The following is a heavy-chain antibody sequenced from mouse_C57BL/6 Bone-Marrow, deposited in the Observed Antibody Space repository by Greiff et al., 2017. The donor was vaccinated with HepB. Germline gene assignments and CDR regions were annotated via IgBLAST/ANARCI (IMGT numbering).Heavy chain of an antibody. CDR3: ARWGKGY. J-gene: IGHJ2*01. D-gene: IGHD1-3*01. V-gene: IGHV1-64*01. Sequence: VQLQQPVAELVKPGASVKLSCKASGYTFTSSWMHWVKHRPRQGLEWIGYINPSSGYTKYNQKFKDKATLTADKSSSTAYMQLSSLTSEDSAVYYCARWGKGYWGQGTTLTVSS. CDR1: GYTFTSSW. CDR2: INPSSGYT.